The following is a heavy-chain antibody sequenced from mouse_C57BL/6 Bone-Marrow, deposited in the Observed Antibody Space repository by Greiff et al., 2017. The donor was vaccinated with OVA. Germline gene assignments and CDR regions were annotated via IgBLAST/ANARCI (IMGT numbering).Heavy chain of an antibody. Sequence: VQLQQPGAELVKPGASVKLSCKASGYTFTSYWMQWVKQRPGQGLEWIGEIDPSDSYTNYNQKFKGKATLTVDTSSSTAYMKLSSLTSEDSAVYYCARDYGSSYAMDYWGQGTSVTVSS. CDR1: GYTFTSYW. CDR2: IDPSDSYT. V-gene: IGHV1-50*01. CDR3: ARDYGSSYAMDY. J-gene: IGHJ4*01. D-gene: IGHD1-1*01.